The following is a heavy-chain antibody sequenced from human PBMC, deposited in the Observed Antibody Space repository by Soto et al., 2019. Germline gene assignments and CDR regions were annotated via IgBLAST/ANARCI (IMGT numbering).Heavy chain of an antibody. V-gene: IGHV1-18*01. Sequence: ASVKVSCKASGYTFTSYCIGWVRQAPGQGLEWMGWISTYNGNTNYAQKLHGRVTMTTDTSTSTAHMEVRSLRSDDTAVYYCATLTYTSGLDHWGQGTQVTVSS. J-gene: IGHJ4*02. CDR2: ISTYNGNT. CDR1: GYTFTSYC. CDR3: ATLTYTSGLDH. D-gene: IGHD6-19*01.